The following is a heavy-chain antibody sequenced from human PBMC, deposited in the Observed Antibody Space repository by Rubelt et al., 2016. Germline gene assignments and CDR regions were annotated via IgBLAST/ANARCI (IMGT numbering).Heavy chain of an antibody. J-gene: IGHJ4*02. V-gene: IGHV1-18*01. Sequence: QVQLVQSGAEVKEPGASVRVSCKASGYTFTTYGIGWVRQAPGQGLEWMGWISAYNDNTNCAQKFQGRVTMTTDTSTNTVYMELRSRTSDDTAVYYCVRDQVGSTPDYWGQGTLVIVSS. CDR3: VRDQVGSTPDY. D-gene: IGHD5/OR15-5a*01. CDR2: ISAYNDNT. CDR1: GYTFTTYG.